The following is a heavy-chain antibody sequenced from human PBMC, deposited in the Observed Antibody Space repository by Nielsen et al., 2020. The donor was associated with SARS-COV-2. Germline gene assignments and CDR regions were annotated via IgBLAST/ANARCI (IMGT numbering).Heavy chain of an antibody. CDR1: GFTFDDYA. CDR2: ISWNSGSI. D-gene: IGHD1-26*01. J-gene: IGHJ4*02. V-gene: IGHV3-9*01. Sequence: SLRLSCAASGFTFDDYAMHWVRQAPGKGLEWVSGISWNSGSIGYADSVKGRFTISRDNAKNSLYLQMNSLRAEDTALYYCAKDKAGATQGFDYWGQGTLVTVSS. CDR3: AKDKAGATQGFDY.